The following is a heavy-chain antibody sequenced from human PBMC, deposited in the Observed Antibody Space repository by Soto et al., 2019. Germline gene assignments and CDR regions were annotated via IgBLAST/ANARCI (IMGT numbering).Heavy chain of an antibody. D-gene: IGHD1-7*01. Sequence: SETLSLTCTVSGGSISSGDYYWSWIRQPPGKGLEWIGYIYYSGSTYYNPSLKSRVTISVDTSKNQFSLKLSSVTAADTAVYYCARAVPNYQGPDAFDIWGQGTMVTVSS. CDR2: IYYSGST. CDR3: ARAVPNYQGPDAFDI. J-gene: IGHJ3*02. V-gene: IGHV4-30-4*01. CDR1: GGSISSGDYY.